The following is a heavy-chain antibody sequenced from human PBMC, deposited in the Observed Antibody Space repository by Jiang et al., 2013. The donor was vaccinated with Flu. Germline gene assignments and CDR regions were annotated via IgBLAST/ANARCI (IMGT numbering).Heavy chain of an antibody. CDR2: IYYSGST. Sequence: GSGLVKPSQTLSLTCAVSGGSISSGGYSWSWIRQPPGKGLEWIGYIYYSGSTYYNPSLKSRVTISVDTSKNQFSLKLSSVTAADTAVYYCARARFGEVPNSYFDYWGQGTPGHRLL. V-gene: IGHV4-30-4*07. CDR1: GGSISSGGYS. J-gene: IGHJ4*02. CDR3: ARARFGEVPNSYFDY. D-gene: IGHD3-10*01.